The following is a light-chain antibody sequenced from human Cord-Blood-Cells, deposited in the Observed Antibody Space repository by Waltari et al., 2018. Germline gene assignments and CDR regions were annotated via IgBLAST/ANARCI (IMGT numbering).Light chain of an antibody. CDR2: DVS. CDR1: SSDVGGYNY. V-gene: IGLV2-11*01. Sequence: QSALTQPRSVSGSPGQSVTISCTGTSSDVGGYNYVSWYQQHPGKAPKLMIYDVSKRPPEVPDRFTGSKSGNTASLTISGLQAEDEADYYCCAYAGSYSGVFGGGTKRTVL. CDR3: CAYAGSYSGV. J-gene: IGLJ2*01.